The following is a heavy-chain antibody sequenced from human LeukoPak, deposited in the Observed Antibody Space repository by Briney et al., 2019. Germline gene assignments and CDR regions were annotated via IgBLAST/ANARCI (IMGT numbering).Heavy chain of an antibody. D-gene: IGHD5-18*01. CDR2: ISYDGSNK. Sequence: GRSLRLSCAASGFTFSSYAMHWVRQAPGKGLEWVAVISYDGSNKYYADSVKGRFTISRDNAKNSLYLQMNSLRAEDTALYYRAKDVDTAMVAPFDPWGQGTLVTVSS. J-gene: IGHJ5*02. V-gene: IGHV3-30*04. CDR3: AKDVDTAMVAPFDP. CDR1: GFTFSSYA.